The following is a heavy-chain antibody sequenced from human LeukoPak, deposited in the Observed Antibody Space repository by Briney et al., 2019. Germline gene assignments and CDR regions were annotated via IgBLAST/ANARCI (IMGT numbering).Heavy chain of an antibody. Sequence: SETLSLTCAVYGGSFSGYYWSWIRQPPGKGLEWIGEINHSGSTNYNPSLKSRVTISVDTSKNQFSLKLSSVTAADTAVYYCAPTHWGYWGQGTLVTVSS. V-gene: IGHV4-34*01. J-gene: IGHJ4*02. CDR1: GGSFSGYY. CDR2: INHSGST. D-gene: IGHD3-16*01. CDR3: APTHWGY.